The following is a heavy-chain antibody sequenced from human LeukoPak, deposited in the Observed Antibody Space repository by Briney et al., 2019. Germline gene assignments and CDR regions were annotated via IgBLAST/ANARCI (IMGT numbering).Heavy chain of an antibody. Sequence: GGSLRLSCAASGFTFDDYAMHWVRQAPGKGLEWVSGISWNSGSIGYADSVKGRFTISRDNAKNSLYLQMNSLRAEDMALYYCAKSLGYSYGGIDYWGQGTLVTASS. CDR1: GFTFDDYA. CDR2: ISWNSGSI. V-gene: IGHV3-9*03. CDR3: AKSLGYSYGGIDY. J-gene: IGHJ4*02. D-gene: IGHD5-18*01.